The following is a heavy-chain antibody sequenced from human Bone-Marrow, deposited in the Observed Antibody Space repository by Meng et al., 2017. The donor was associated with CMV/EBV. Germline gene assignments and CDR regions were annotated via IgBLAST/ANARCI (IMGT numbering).Heavy chain of an antibody. CDR1: GFSCSSEA. D-gene: IGHD5-18*01. V-gene: IGHV3-30*04. CDR2: ISYDGSNK. Sequence: ASGFSCSSEAMHWGRQATGKGLEWVAVISYDGSNKYYADSAKGRFTISRDNSKNTLYLQMNSLRAEDTAVYYCARSTWIQLWFFDYWGQGTLVTVSS. CDR3: ARSTWIQLWFFDY. J-gene: IGHJ4*02.